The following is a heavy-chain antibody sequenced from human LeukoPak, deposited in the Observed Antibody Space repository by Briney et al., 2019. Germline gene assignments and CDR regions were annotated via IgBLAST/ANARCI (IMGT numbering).Heavy chain of an antibody. CDR3: ASAYCSSTSCYLYNAFDI. J-gene: IGHJ3*02. V-gene: IGHV1-69*01. CDR2: IIPIFGTA. Sequence: VKVSCKASGGTFSSYAISWVRQAPGQGLEWMGGIIPIFGTANYAQKFQGRVTITADESTSTAYMELSSLRSEDTAVYYCASAYCSSTSCYLYNAFDIWGQGTMVTVSS. D-gene: IGHD2-2*01. CDR1: GGTFSSYA.